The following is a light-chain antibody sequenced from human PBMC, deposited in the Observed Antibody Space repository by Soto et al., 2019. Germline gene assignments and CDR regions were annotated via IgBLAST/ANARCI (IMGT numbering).Light chain of an antibody. Sequence: EIVLTQSPATLSLSPGERATLSCRASQSVSSYLAWYQQKPGQAPRLLIYDASNRAAGIPARFSGSGSGTDFTLTISSLEPEDGAVYYCQQRSNWPTCGQGTKREIK. CDR2: DAS. CDR3: QQRSNWPT. CDR1: QSVSSY. V-gene: IGKV3-11*01. J-gene: IGKJ2*01.